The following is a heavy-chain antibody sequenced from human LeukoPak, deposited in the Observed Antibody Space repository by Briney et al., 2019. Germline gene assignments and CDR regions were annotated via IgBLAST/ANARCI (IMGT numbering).Heavy chain of an antibody. CDR2: IYYGGSI. CDR3: ARYSGSYSGFDY. Sequence: PSETLSLTCTVSGGSISSYYWSWIRQPPGKGLEWIGYIYYGGSINYNPSLKSRVTISVDTSKNQFSLKLRSVTAADTAVYYCARYSGSYSGFDYWGQGTLVTVSS. V-gene: IGHV4-59*08. J-gene: IGHJ4*02. CDR1: GGSISSYY. D-gene: IGHD1-26*01.